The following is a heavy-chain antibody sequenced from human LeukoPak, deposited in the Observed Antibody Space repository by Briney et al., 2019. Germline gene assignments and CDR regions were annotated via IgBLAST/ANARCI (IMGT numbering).Heavy chain of an antibody. Sequence: GGSLRLSCAASEFAFSVYEMYWVRQAPGKGLEWVSYISSSGDTRYYADSVKGRFTISRDNAKNSLYLQMNSLRAEDTAVYYCATLTVASTFDYWGQGALVTDSS. CDR3: ATLTVASTFDY. CDR2: ISSSGDTR. J-gene: IGHJ4*02. CDR1: EFAFSVYE. D-gene: IGHD6-19*01. V-gene: IGHV3-48*03.